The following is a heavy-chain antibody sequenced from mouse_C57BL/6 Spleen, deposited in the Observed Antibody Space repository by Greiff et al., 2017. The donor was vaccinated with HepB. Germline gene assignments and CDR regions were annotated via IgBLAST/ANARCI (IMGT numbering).Heavy chain of an antibody. V-gene: IGHV1-80*01. CDR1: GYAFSSYW. J-gene: IGHJ4*01. CDR3: ASERYYGSSLYGAMDY. CDR2: IYPGDGDT. Sequence: VQLQQSGAELVKPGASVKISCKASGYAFSSYWMNWVKQRPGKGLEWIGQIYPGDGDTNYNGKFKGKATLTADKSSSTAYMQLSSLTSEDSAVDFWASERYYGSSLYGAMDYWGQGTSVTVSS. D-gene: IGHD1-1*01.